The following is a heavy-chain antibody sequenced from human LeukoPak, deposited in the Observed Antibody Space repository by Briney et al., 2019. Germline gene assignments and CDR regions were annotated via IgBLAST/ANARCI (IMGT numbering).Heavy chain of an antibody. V-gene: IGHV3-23*01. D-gene: IGHD3-22*01. CDR1: GFTFSYYA. Sequence: GGSLRLSCAASGFTFSYYAMTWVRQAPGKGLEWVSTVFGLDHRTSYADSVKGRFTISRDNAKNSLYLQMNSLRAEDTAVYYCAKSVFDSSGDPYMDVWGKGTTVTISS. J-gene: IGHJ6*03. CDR3: AKSVFDSSGDPYMDV. CDR2: VFGLDHRT.